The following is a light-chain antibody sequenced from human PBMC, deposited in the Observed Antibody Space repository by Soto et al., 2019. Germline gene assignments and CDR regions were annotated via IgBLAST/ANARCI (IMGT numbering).Light chain of an antibody. CDR3: SSYANSATYV. J-gene: IGLJ1*01. CDR1: TSDVGTYDL. V-gene: IGLV2-23*02. Sequence: QSVLTQPASVSGSPGQSITLSCTGTTSDVGTYDLVSWYQQHPGKAPKLMIYEVHERPSGMSGRFSGSKSGNTASLTISGLQAEDEADYYCSSYANSATYVFGTGTKLTVL. CDR2: EVH.